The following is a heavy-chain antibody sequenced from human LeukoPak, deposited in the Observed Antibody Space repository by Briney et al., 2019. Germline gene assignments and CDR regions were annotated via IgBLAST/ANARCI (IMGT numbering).Heavy chain of an antibody. J-gene: IGHJ6*03. CDR2: ISYSGNT. V-gene: IGHV4-39*02. CDR1: AGSISSSDYY. CDR3: SRLTHSYYSDTSGYYPYYYMDV. Sequence: SETLSLTCTVSAGSISSSDYYWGWIPQSQGKGLEWIGRISYSGNTYYNPSLKSRVTISVDTSKNHLSLRLSSVTAADTAVYFCSRLTHSYYSDTSGYYPYYYMDVWGEGTTVTVSS. D-gene: IGHD3-22*01.